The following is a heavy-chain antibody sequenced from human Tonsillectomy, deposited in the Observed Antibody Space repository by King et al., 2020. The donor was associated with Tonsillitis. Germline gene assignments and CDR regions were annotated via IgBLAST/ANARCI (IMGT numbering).Heavy chain of an antibody. CDR2: IYYSGST. CDR1: GGSISSYY. CDR3: ARSGYGSGSRNWFDP. V-gene: IGHV4-59*08. D-gene: IGHD3-10*01. Sequence: QLQESGPGLVKPSETLSLTCTVSGGSISSYYWSWIRQPPGKGLEWIGYIYYSGSTNYNPSLKSRVTISVDTSKNQFSLKLGSVTAADTAVYYCARSGYGSGSRNWFDPWGQGTLVTVSS. J-gene: IGHJ5*02.